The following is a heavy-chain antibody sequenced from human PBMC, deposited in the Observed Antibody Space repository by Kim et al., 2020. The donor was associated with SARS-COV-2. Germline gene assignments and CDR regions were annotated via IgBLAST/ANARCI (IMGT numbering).Heavy chain of an antibody. J-gene: IGHJ4*02. V-gene: IGHV1-2*02. D-gene: IGHD3-10*01. Sequence: ASVKVSCKASGYTFTGYYMHWVRQAPGQGLEWMGWINPNSGGTNYAQKFQGSVTMTRDTSISTAYMELIRLRSDDTAVYYCARFGGRKYYFDYWGQGTLVTVSS. CDR1: GYTFTGYY. CDR3: ARFGGRKYYFDY. CDR2: INPNSGGT.